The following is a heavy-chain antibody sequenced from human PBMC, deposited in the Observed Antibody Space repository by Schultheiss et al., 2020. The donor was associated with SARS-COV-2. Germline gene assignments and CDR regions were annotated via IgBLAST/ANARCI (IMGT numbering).Heavy chain of an antibody. V-gene: IGHV3-30*18. Sequence: GGSLRLSCAASGFTFSSYAMSWVRQAPGKGLEWVAVISYDGSNKYYADSVKGRFTISRDNSKNTLYLQMNSLRAEDTAVYYCAKIRTTVTENFDYWGQGTLVTVSS. D-gene: IGHD4-17*01. J-gene: IGHJ4*02. CDR3: AKIRTTVTENFDY. CDR2: ISYDGSNK. CDR1: GFTFSSYA.